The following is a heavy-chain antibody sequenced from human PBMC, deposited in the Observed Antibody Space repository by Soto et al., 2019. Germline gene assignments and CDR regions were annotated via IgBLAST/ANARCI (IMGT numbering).Heavy chain of an antibody. D-gene: IGHD2-2*01. CDR3: VKDTYCSSTDCYPYFDY. CDR1: GFKFDAYS. Sequence: PGGSLRLSCAASGFKFDAYSIHWVRQPPGKGLEWLSLINWGGDTTYYADSVKGRFTVSRDNRQNSLYLQMNSLRTEDTALYFCVKDTYCSSTDCYPYFDYWGQGTLVTVS. CDR2: INWGGDTT. J-gene: IGHJ4*02. V-gene: IGHV3-43*01.